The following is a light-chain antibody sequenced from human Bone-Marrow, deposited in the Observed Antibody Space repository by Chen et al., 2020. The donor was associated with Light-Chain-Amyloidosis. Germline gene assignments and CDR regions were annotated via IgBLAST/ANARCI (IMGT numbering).Light chain of an antibody. J-gene: IGLJ2*01. Sequence: SYELTQPPSVSVSPGQTARITCSGDDLPTNYVYWYQQKLGQAPVLVIHRDTEMPAEICERFSGSSSGATDTLTISGVEAAEGADYHCQSAEGSGTYEVIFGGGTKLTVL. CDR3: QSAEGSGTYEVI. CDR2: RDT. V-gene: IGLV3-25*02. CDR1: DLPTNY.